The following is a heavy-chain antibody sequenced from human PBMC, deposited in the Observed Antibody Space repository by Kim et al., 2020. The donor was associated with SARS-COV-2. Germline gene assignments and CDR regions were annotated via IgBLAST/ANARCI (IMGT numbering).Heavy chain of an antibody. CDR3: AKEVYYYDSSAEYFQH. J-gene: IGHJ1*01. V-gene: IGHV3-30*18. CDR1: GFTFSSYG. Sequence: GGSLRLSCAASGFTFSSYGMHWVRQAPGKGLEWVAVISYDGSNKYYADSVKGRFTISRDNSKNTLYLQMNSLRAEDTAVYYCAKEVYYYDSSAEYFQHWGQGTLVTVSS. D-gene: IGHD3-22*01. CDR2: ISYDGSNK.